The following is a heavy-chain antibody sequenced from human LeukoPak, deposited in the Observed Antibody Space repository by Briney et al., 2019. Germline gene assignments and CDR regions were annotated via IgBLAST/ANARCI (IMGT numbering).Heavy chain of an antibody. CDR3: AREAAVAGTWYFDL. CDR2: IYHSGST. Sequence: SETLSLTCAVSGGFISSGGYSWSWIRQPPGKGLEWIGYIYHSGSTYYNPSLKSRVTISVDRSKNQFSLKLSSVTAADTAVYYCAREAAVAGTWYFDLWGRGTLVTVSS. D-gene: IGHD6-19*01. CDR1: GGFISSGGYS. J-gene: IGHJ2*01. V-gene: IGHV4-30-2*01.